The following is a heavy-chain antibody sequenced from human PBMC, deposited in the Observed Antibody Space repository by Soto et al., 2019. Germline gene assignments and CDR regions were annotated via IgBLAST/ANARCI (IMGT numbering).Heavy chain of an antibody. CDR2: ISPSGSP. CDR3: TRGVLA. Sequence: QVQLQESGSRLVRPSQTLSLTCSVSRGSVSSGGYSWSWIRQAPGKGLEWIGFISPSGSPAYNPSLKSRVSISVDTPNNQISLELSSVTAADTAVYYCTRGVLAWGPGTLVTVSS. V-gene: IGHV4-30-2*01. D-gene: IGHD2-8*01. J-gene: IGHJ5*02. CDR1: RGSVSSGGYS.